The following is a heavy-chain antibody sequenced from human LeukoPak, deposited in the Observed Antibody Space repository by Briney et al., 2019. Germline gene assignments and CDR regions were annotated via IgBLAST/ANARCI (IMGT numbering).Heavy chain of an antibody. CDR3: VRQISRYCSGGSCYSGWEFYFDS. V-gene: IGHV3-48*03. CDR2: ISSSGRSI. J-gene: IGHJ4*02. Sequence: GGSLRLSCAASGFTFSSYEMNWVRQAPGKGLEWVSYISSSGRSIHYADSVKGRFTSSRDNAKNSLYLQMNSLRAEDTAVYHCVRQISRYCSGGSCYSGWEFYFDSWGQGTPVTVSS. CDR1: GFTFSSYE. D-gene: IGHD2-15*01.